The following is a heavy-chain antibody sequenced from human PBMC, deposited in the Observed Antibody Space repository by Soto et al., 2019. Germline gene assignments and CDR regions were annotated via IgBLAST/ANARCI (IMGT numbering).Heavy chain of an antibody. Sequence: QVQLVQSGAEVKKPGSSVRVSCKAFGGTFNNFTITWVRQAPGQGLEWMGRIIPILGISNYAQKFQGRVTISADRSTSTAYMELNSLRSEDRAVYYCARATPDIVVIVTATHNWFDPLGQGTPVTVSS. V-gene: IGHV1-69*02. D-gene: IGHD2-15*01. J-gene: IGHJ5*02. CDR1: GGTFNNFT. CDR3: ARATPDIVVIVTATHNWFDP. CDR2: IIPILGIS.